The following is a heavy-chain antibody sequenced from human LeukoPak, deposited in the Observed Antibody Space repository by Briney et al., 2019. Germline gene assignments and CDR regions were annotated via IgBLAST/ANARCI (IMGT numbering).Heavy chain of an antibody. CDR3: AREAYYYDRGFDP. D-gene: IGHD3-22*01. Sequence: SETLSLTCTVSGGSISSSSYYWGWIRQPPGKGLEWIGSIYCSGSTYYNPSLKSRVTISVDTSKNQFSLKLSSVTAADTAVYYCAREAYYYDRGFDPWGQGTLVTVSS. V-gene: IGHV4-39*07. CDR1: GGSISSSSYY. CDR2: IYCSGST. J-gene: IGHJ5*02.